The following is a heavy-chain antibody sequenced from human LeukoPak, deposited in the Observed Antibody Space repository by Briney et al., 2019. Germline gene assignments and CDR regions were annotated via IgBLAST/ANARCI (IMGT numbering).Heavy chain of an antibody. CDR1: GYTFTSYA. Sequence: GASVSVSCKASGYTFTSYAMHWVRQAPGQRLEWMGWINAGNGNTKYSQKFQGRVTITRDTSASTAHMELSSLRSEDTAVYYCARKGVAATSYYYYGMDVWGQGTTVTVSS. D-gene: IGHD2-15*01. CDR3: ARKGVAATSYYYYGMDV. CDR2: INAGNGNT. J-gene: IGHJ6*02. V-gene: IGHV1-3*01.